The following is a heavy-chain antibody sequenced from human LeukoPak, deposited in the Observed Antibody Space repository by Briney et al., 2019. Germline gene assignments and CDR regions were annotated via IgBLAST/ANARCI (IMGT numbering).Heavy chain of an antibody. CDR1: GYSFSAYY. D-gene: IGHD6-19*01. Sequence: GASVKASCKTSGYSFSAYYIHWVRQAPGQGLEWMGWINPNSGATIHAQKFQGRVTMTRDTSISTAYMDLSRLTSDDTAVYYCARDQYSSGSYLFWGLGTMVTVSS. V-gene: IGHV1-2*02. CDR3: ARDQYSSGSYLF. CDR2: INPNSGAT. J-gene: IGHJ3*01.